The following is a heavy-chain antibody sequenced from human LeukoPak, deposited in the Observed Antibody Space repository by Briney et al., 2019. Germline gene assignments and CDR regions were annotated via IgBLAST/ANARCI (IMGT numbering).Heavy chain of an antibody. CDR3: TRKGYAFDY. D-gene: IGHD2-8*01. Sequence: GESLKISCKVSGYIFTSYWFGWVRQMPGKGLEWMGIIYPGDSDTRYCPSFQGQVTISVDKSISTAYLQWSSLKASDTAMYYCTRKGYAFDYWGQGTLVTVSS. CDR1: GYIFTSYW. J-gene: IGHJ4*02. V-gene: IGHV5-51*01. CDR2: IYPGDSDT.